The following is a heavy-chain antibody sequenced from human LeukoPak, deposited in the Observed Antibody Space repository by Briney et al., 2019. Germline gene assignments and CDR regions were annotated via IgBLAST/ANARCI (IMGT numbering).Heavy chain of an antibody. Sequence: GGSLRLSCAASGFTFSSYGMHWVRQAPGKGLEWVAVIWYDGTNKYYADSVKGRFTISRDKSKNTLDLQMNSLRVEDTAVYYCARDPSPTLVRGVISYFDYWGQGALVTVSS. D-gene: IGHD3-10*01. J-gene: IGHJ4*02. CDR3: ARDPSPTLVRGVISYFDY. CDR2: IWYDGTNK. CDR1: GFTFSSYG. V-gene: IGHV3-33*01.